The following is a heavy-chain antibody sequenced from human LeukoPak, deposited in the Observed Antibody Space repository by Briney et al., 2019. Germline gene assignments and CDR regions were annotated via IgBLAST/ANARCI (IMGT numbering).Heavy chain of an antibody. Sequence: SETLSLTCTVAGGSTSSYQWSWIRQPPGKGLEWIGYIYYSGSTNYNPSLKSRVTISVDTSKNQFSLKLNSVTAADTAVYYCARRWMSDAFDIWGQGTIVTVSS. CDR1: GGSTSSYQ. CDR3: ARRWMSDAFDI. D-gene: IGHD2-2*03. J-gene: IGHJ3*02. CDR2: IYYSGST. V-gene: IGHV4-59*08.